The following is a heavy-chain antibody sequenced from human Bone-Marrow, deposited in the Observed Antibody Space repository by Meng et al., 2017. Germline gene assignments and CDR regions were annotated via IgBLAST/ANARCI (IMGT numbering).Heavy chain of an antibody. D-gene: IGHD6-13*01. Sequence: ASVKVSCKASGYTFPDYWLHWVRRAPGQGLEWMGRINPKSGDTHYAQRFQGRVTMTGDTSISTAYMELSGLRSDDTAMYYCARDEDISADGKIFGEYWGQGTLVTVSS. J-gene: IGHJ4*02. CDR1: GYTFPDYW. CDR2: INPKSGDT. V-gene: IGHV1-2*06. CDR3: ARDEDISADGKIFGEY.